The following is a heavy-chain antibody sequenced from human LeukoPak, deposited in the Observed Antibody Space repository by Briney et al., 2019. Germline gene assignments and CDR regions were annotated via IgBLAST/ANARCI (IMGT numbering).Heavy chain of an antibody. CDR1: GFTFRRYA. Sequence: QSGGSLRLSCAASGFTFRRYAMSWVRQAPGKGLEWVSAISGSGGSTYYADSVKGRFTISRDNSKNTLYLQMNSLRAEDTAVYYCAKDLGYNWNEGCFDYWGQGTLVTVSS. CDR3: AKDLGYNWNEGCFDY. CDR2: ISGSGGST. D-gene: IGHD1-1*01. J-gene: IGHJ4*02. V-gene: IGHV3-23*01.